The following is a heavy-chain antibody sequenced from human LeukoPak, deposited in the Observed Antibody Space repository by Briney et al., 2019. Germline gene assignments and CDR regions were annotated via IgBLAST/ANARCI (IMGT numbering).Heavy chain of an antibody. J-gene: IGHJ4*02. CDR2: FDPEDGET. Sequence: ASVKVSCKVSGYTLTELSMHWVRQAPGKGLEWMGGFDPEDGETIYAQKFKGRVTMTEDTSTDTAYMELSSLRSEDTAVYYCATFTVLPVTTHVASGVWGQGTLVTVSS. CDR3: ATFTVLPVTTHVASGV. CDR1: GYTLTELS. V-gene: IGHV1-24*01. D-gene: IGHD1-14*01.